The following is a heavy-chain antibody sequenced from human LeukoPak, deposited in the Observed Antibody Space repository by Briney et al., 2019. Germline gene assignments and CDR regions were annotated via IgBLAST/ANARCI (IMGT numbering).Heavy chain of an antibody. D-gene: IGHD1-26*01. CDR3: ARVPSGSYDY. J-gene: IGHJ4*02. CDR1: GGSFSGYY. Sequence: PSETLSLTCAVYGGSFSGYYWSWIRQPPGKGLEWIGEINHSGSTNYNPSLESRVTISVDTSKNQFSLKLSSVTAADTAVYYCARVPSGSYDYWGQGTLVTVSS. V-gene: IGHV4-34*01. CDR2: INHSGST.